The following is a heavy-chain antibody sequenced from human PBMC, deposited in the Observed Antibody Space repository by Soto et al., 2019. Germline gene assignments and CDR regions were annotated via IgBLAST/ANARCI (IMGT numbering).Heavy chain of an antibody. D-gene: IGHD6-13*01. CDR1: GFTFRNAW. CDR2: IKSKTDGGTT. J-gene: IGHJ4*02. V-gene: IGHV3-15*01. Sequence: GESLKISCAASGFTFRNAWMSWVRQAPGKGLEWVGRIKSKTDGGTTDYAEPVKGRFTISRDDSKNTPYLQMNSLKTEDTAVYYCTTEAAGYYFDYWGQGTLVTVSS. CDR3: TTEAAGYYFDY.